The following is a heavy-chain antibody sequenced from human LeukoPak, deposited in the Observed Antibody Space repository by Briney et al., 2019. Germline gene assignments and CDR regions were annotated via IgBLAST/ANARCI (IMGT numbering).Heavy chain of an antibody. J-gene: IGHJ4*02. CDR2: ISGSGGST. CDR3: AKVSALCSSTSCYSYYFDY. CDR1: GFTFSGYA. D-gene: IGHD2-2*01. V-gene: IGHV3-23*01. Sequence: GGSLRLSCAASGFTFSGYAMSWVRQAPGKGLEWVSAISGSGGSTYYADSVKGRFTISRDNSKNTLYLQMNSLRAEDTAVYYCAKVSALCSSTSCYSYYFDYWGQGTLVTVSS.